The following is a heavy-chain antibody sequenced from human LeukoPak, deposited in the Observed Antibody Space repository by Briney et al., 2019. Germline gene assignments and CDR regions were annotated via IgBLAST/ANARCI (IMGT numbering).Heavy chain of an antibody. V-gene: IGHV4-4*02. Sequence: SETLSLTCCVSGGSVTSTNWWTWVREPPGKGLEWIGAVHLDGRTNYNPSLKSRLTMSVDLSEHHISLKLTSVTAAETAVYYCARIANVDMAIVNFDSWGQGTLVTVSS. D-gene: IGHD5-18*01. CDR3: ARIANVDMAIVNFDS. J-gene: IGHJ4*02. CDR2: VHLDGRT. CDR1: GGSVTSTNW.